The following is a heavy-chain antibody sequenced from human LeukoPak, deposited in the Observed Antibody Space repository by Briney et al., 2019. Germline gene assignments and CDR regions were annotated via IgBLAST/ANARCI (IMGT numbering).Heavy chain of an antibody. D-gene: IGHD4-23*01. CDR3: ARAAVVTSPFDY. J-gene: IGHJ4*02. Sequence: GGSLRLSCAASGFTFSDYYMSWIRQAPGKGLEWASYISSSGGTIYFADSVKDRFTISRDNAKNSLDLQMNSLRAEDTAMYYCARAAVVTSPFDYWGQGTLVTVSS. CDR1: GFTFSDYY. CDR2: ISSSGGTI. V-gene: IGHV3-11*01.